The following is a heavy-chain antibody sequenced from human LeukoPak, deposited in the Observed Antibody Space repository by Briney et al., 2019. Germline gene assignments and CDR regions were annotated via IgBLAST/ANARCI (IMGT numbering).Heavy chain of an antibody. D-gene: IGHD3-10*01. CDR3: ARSPGEVVNPEYAFDI. CDR2: ISSNGGST. V-gene: IGHV3-64*01. Sequence: GGSLRLSCAASGFTFSSYAMHWGRQAPGKGLEYVSAISSNGGSTYYANSVKGRFTISRDNSKNTLYLQMGSLRAEDMAVYYCARSPGEVVNPEYAFDIWGQGTMVTVSS. CDR1: GFTFSSYA. J-gene: IGHJ3*02.